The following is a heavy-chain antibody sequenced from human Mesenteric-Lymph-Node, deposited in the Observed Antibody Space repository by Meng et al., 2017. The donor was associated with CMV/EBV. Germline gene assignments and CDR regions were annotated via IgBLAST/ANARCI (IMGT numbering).Heavy chain of an antibody. CDR1: GGTVSGGSVSGYY. J-gene: IGHJ4*02. CDR3: AKGDKSPYPSEAYIDY. CDR2: IYYSGDS. D-gene: IGHD5-24*01. V-gene: IGHV4-59*02. Sequence: SETLSLTCTVSGGTVSGGSVSGYYWSWIRQPPGKGFEWIGYIYYSGDSDYNPSLKSRVTISIDTSKNQFSLKLSSVTPADTAVYYCAKGDKSPYPSEAYIDYWGQGTLVTVSS.